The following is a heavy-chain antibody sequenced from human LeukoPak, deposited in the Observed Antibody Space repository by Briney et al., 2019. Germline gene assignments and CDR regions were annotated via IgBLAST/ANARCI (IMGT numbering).Heavy chain of an antibody. CDR3: VREWVVATIQGAVGRRWFDP. CDR1: GFTFSTYW. D-gene: IGHD5-12*01. J-gene: IGHJ5*02. Sequence: GGSLRLSCAASGFTFSTYWMTWVRQAPGKGLEWVANIKQDGSEKYYVDSVKGRFTVSRDNAKNSLYLQMNSLRDEDTAVYYCVREWVVATIQGAVGRRWFDPWGQGTLVTVSS. V-gene: IGHV3-7*01. CDR2: IKQDGSEK.